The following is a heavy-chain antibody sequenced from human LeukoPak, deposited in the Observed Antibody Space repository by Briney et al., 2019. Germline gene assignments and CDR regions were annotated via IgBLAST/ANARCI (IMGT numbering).Heavy chain of an antibody. J-gene: IGHJ4*02. D-gene: IGHD4-17*01. CDR1: GYTFTGYY. V-gene: IGHV1-2*02. CDR2: INPNSGGT. Sequence: ASVKVSCKASGYTFTGYYMHWVRQAPGQGLEWMGWINPNSGGTNYAQKFQGRVTMTRDTSISTAYMELSRLRSDDTAVYYCARDLYGDYDVGFDVRDYWGQGTLVTVPS. CDR3: ARDLYGDYDVGFDVRDY.